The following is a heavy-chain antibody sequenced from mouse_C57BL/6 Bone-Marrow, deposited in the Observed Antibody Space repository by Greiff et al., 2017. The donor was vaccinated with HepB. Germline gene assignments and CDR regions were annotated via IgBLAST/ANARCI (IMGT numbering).Heavy chain of an antibody. CDR3: TPPLYDYDGFAY. Sequence: EVQLQQSGAELVRPGASVKLSCTASGFNIKDDYMHWVKQRPEQGLEWIGWIDPENGDTEYASKFQGKATITADTSSNTAYLQLSSLTSEDTAVYYCTPPLYDYDGFAYWGQGTLVTVSA. V-gene: IGHV14-4*01. D-gene: IGHD2-4*01. CDR2: IDPENGDT. CDR1: GFNIKDDY. J-gene: IGHJ3*01.